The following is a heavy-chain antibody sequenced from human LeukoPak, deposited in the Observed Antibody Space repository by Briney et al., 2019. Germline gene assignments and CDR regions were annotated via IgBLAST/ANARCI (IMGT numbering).Heavy chain of an antibody. D-gene: IGHD1-26*01. CDR3: ARHSGSGSYLYYFDY. CDR1: GGSISSSSYY. CDR2: IYYSGST. V-gene: IGHV4-39*01. Sequence: PSETLSLTCTVSGGSISSSSYYWGWIRQPPGKGLEWIGSIYYSGSTYYNPSLKSRVTISVDTSKNQFSLELSSVTAADTAVYYCARHSGSGSYLYYFDYWGQGTLVTVSS. J-gene: IGHJ4*02.